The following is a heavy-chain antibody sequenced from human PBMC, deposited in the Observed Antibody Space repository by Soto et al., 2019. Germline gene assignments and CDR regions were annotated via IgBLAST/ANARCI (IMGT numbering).Heavy chain of an antibody. CDR3: ARVNRYCSGGSCYRDSGPHPIRTRQNPYFDY. CDR2: INLRGST. D-gene: IGHD2-15*01. CDR1: GGSFSGYY. V-gene: IGHV4-34*01. J-gene: IGHJ4*02. Sequence: QVQLQQWGAGLLKPSETLSLTCAVYGGSFSGYYWSWIRQPPGKGLEWIGEINLRGSTNYNPSLKSRVTLSVDTSKKQLSLKLSSLTAADTAVYYCARVNRYCSGGSCYRDSGPHPIRTRQNPYFDYWGQGTLVTVSS.